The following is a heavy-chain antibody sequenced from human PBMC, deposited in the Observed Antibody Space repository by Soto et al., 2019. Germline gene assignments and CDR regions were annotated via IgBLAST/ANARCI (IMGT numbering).Heavy chain of an antibody. CDR2: IIPIFGTA. V-gene: IGHV1-69*01. CDR1: GGTFSSYA. Sequence: QVQLVQSGAEVKQPGSSVKVSCKASGGTFSSYAISWVRQAPGQGLEWMGGIIPIFGTANYAQKFQGRVTITAEESTSTADKELSSLRAEDTAVYYCALFARIAVAGTAGWFDPWGQGTLVTVSS. D-gene: IGHD6-19*01. CDR3: ALFARIAVAGTAGWFDP. J-gene: IGHJ5*02.